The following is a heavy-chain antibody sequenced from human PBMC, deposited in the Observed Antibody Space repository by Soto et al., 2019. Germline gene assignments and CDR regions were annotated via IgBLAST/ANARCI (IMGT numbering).Heavy chain of an antibody. V-gene: IGHV1-69*01. CDR3: AIDAAPYYYVSNNDDYYSYYEMDA. D-gene: IGHD3-10*02. J-gene: IGHJ6*02. Sequence: QVQVVQSGADVKKPGSSVKVSCKTSGGSFSKYAISWVRQAPGQGLEWMGGIVPFFGTPKFAQKCQARVTITADDFTSPGYMEVSSLRSEDTAVYYCAIDAAPYYYVSNNDDYYSYYEMDAWGQATTVTVS. CDR1: GGSFSKYA. CDR2: IVPFFGTP.